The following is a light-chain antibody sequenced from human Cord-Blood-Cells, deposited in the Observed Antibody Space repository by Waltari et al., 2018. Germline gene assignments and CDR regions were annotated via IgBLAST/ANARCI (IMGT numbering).Light chain of an antibody. CDR3: SSYAGGYV. CDR2: EVS. J-gene: IGLJ1*01. Sequence: QSALTQPPSASGSPGQSVTISCTGTSSDVGGYNYVSWYQQHPRKAPKLLIYEVSKRPAGVPDRFSDSKSGNTASLTVAGLQAEDEADYYCSSYAGGYVFGTGTKVTVL. V-gene: IGLV2-8*01. CDR1: SSDVGGYNY.